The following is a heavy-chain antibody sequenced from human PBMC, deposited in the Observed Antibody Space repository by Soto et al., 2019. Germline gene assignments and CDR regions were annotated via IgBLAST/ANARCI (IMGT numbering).Heavy chain of an antibody. Sequence: ASVKVSCKASGYTFTSYGINWVRQAPGQGLEWMGWISAYNGNTNYAQKLQGRVTMTTDTSTSTAYMELRSLRSDDTGMYYWASACPGPVGCCSSTSFCNPSFLESGGKGTRFTVS. CDR1: GYTFTSYG. CDR3: ASACPGPVGCCSSTSFCNPSFLES. CDR2: ISAYNGNT. V-gene: IGHV1-18*01. J-gene: IGHJ4*02. D-gene: IGHD2-2*01.